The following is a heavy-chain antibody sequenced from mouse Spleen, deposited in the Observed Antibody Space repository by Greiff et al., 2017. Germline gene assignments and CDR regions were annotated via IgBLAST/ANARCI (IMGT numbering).Heavy chain of an antibody. J-gene: IGHJ3*01. CDR2: ISYDGSN. Sequence: EVKVEESGPGLVKPSQSLSLTCSVTGYSITSGYYWNWIRQFPGNKLEWMGYISYDGSNNYNPSLKNRISITRDTSKNQFFLKLNSVTTEDTATYYCAKLTTATAYWGQGTLVTVSA. V-gene: IGHV3-6*01. CDR1: GYSITSGYY. CDR3: AKLTTATAY. D-gene: IGHD1-2*01.